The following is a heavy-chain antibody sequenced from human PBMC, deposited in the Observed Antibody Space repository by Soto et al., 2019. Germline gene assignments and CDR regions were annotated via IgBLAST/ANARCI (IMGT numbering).Heavy chain of an antibody. CDR2: LYTGGTT. J-gene: IGHJ4*02. CDR3: ARDLATVGKGFDS. V-gene: IGHV3-53*01. D-gene: IGHD5-12*01. Sequence: LRFSCAASGFSVTGNHMTWVRQAPGKGLEWVSSLYTGGTTYYADSVQGRFTISRDSSKNTLFLQMDRLRVEDSAVYYCARDLATVGKGFDSWGPGTLVTVSS. CDR1: GFSVTGNH.